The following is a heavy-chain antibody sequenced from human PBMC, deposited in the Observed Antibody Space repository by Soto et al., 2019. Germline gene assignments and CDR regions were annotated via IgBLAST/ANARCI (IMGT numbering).Heavy chain of an antibody. CDR2: IYPGDSDT. J-gene: IGHJ6*03. V-gene: IGHV5-51*01. Sequence: GESLKISCKGSGYSFTSYWIGWVRQMPGKGLEWMGIIYPGDSDTRYSPSFQGQVTISADKSISTAYLQWSSLKASDTAMYYCARHLVHPRGYSGYDPYYYYYYMDVWGKGTTVTVSS. CDR3: ARHLVHPRGYSGYDPYYYYYYMDV. CDR1: GYSFTSYW. D-gene: IGHD5-12*01.